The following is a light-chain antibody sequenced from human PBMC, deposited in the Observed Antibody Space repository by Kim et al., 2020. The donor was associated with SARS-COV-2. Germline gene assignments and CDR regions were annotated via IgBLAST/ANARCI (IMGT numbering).Light chain of an antibody. CDR2: LNSDGSH. J-gene: IGLJ3*02. CDR1: SGPSSYV. V-gene: IGLV4-69*01. Sequence: ALVKLTCTLSSGPSSYVIASHQQQPEKGPRYLMKLNSDGSHSTGDVIPDPFPVSSSGAERYLLISSLQSEHEANSYCQTRVPCIRVFGGGTQLTVL. CDR3: QTRVPCIRV.